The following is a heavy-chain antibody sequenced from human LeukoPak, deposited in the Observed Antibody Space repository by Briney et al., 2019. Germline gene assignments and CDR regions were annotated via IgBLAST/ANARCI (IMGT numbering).Heavy chain of an antibody. V-gene: IGHV3-21*01. J-gene: IGHJ5*02. CDR3: AREGAGDYYDSSGYYYADNWFDP. CDR2: ISSSSSYI. CDR1: GITFSNAW. Sequence: PGGSLRLSCAASGITFSNAWMSWVRQAPGKGLEWVSSISSSSSYIYYADSVKGRFTISRDNAKNSLYLQMNSLRAEDTAVYYCAREGAGDYYDSSGYYYADNWFDPWGQGTLVTVSS. D-gene: IGHD3-22*01.